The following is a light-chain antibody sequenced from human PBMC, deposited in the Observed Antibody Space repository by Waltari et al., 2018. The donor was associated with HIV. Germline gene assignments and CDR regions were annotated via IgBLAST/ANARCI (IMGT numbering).Light chain of an antibody. CDR3: CSCPRSVIRYV. Sequence: QPALTQPAPVSGHPGQSITNSCTGTRRNVGSEDLVSWYQQHPGKAPKLIIYAANRRPSGVSNRFSGSKSVNTASLTISGLQAEDEADYYCCSCPRSVIRYVFGTGTKVTVL. CDR2: AAN. J-gene: IGLJ1*01. V-gene: IGLV2-23*01. CDR1: RRNVGSEDL.